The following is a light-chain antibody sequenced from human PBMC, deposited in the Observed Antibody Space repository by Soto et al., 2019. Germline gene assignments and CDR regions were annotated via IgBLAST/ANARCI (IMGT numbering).Light chain of an antibody. CDR1: SSNIGSNT. J-gene: IGLJ1*01. CDR3: AALDASVNGYV. V-gene: IGLV1-44*01. Sequence: QSVLTQPPSASGTPGQRVTVSCSGSSSNIGSNTVNWYQQLPGTAPKLLIYSNNERPSGVPDRFSGSKSGTSASLAISGLKSVNGADYYCAALDASVNGYVLGTGTKVTVL. CDR2: SNN.